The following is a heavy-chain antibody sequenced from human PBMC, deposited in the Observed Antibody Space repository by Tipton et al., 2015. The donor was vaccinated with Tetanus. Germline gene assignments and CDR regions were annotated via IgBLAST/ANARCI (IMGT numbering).Heavy chain of an antibody. J-gene: IGHJ3*02. CDR3: ARESWNRDAFDI. CDR1: GGSVSSGSYY. Sequence: PGLVKPSETLSLTCTVSGGSVSSGSYYWSWIRQPPGKGLEWIGYIYYSGSTNYNPSLKSRVTISVDTSKNQFSLKLSSVTAADTAVYYCARESWNRDAFDIWGQGTMVTVSS. V-gene: IGHV4-61*01. D-gene: IGHD1-1*01. CDR2: IYYSGST.